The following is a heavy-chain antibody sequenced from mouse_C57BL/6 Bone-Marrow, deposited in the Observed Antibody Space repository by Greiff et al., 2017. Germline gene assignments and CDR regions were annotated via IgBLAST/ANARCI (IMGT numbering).Heavy chain of an antibody. Sequence: VQLVESGAELARPGASVKLSCKASGYTFTSYGISWVKQRPGQGLEWIGEIYPRSGNTYYNEKFKGKATLTADKYSSTAYMELRSLTSEDSAVYFCARTTGSWFAYWGQGTLVTVSA. D-gene: IGHD4-1*02. CDR2: IYPRSGNT. V-gene: IGHV1-81*01. J-gene: IGHJ3*01. CDR1: GYTFTSYG. CDR3: ARTTGSWFAY.